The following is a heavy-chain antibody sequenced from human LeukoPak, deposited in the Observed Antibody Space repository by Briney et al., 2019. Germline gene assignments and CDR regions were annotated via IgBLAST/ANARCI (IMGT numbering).Heavy chain of an antibody. CDR1: GFTFSSYG. Sequence: GGSLRLSCAASGFTFSSYGMHWVRQAPGKGLEWVAVISYDGSNKYCADSVKGRFTISRDNSKNTLYLQMNSLRAEDTAVYYCAKDWDSSSSGDYWGQGTLVTVSS. J-gene: IGHJ4*02. V-gene: IGHV3-30*18. CDR2: ISYDGSNK. D-gene: IGHD6-6*01. CDR3: AKDWDSSSSGDY.